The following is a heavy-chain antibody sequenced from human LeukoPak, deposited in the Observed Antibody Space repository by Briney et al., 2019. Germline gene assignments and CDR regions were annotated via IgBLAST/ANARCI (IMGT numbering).Heavy chain of an antibody. V-gene: IGHV4-61*01. D-gene: IGHD3-16*02. CDR2: IYYSGST. CDR3: ARYIWGSYPTFEDY. J-gene: IGHJ4*02. Sequence: SETLSLTCTVSGGSISSSSYYWSWIRQPPGKGLEWIGYIYYSGSTNYNPSLKSRVTISVDTSKNQFSLKLSSVTAADTAVYSCARYIWGSYPTFEDYWGQGTLVTVSS. CDR1: GGSISSSSYY.